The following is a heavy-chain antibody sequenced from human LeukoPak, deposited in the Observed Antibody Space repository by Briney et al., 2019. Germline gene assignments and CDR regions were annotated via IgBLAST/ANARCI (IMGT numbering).Heavy chain of an antibody. V-gene: IGHV3-21*01. D-gene: IGHD5-24*01. J-gene: IGHJ4*02. CDR3: ARVKEMATIAIDY. CDR2: ISSSSSYI. Sequence: PGGSLRLSCAASGFTFSSYSMNWLRQAPGKGLEWVSSISSSSSYIYYADSVKGRFTISRDNAKNSLYLQMNSLRAEDTAVYYCARVKEMATIAIDYWGQGTLVTVSS. CDR1: GFTFSSYS.